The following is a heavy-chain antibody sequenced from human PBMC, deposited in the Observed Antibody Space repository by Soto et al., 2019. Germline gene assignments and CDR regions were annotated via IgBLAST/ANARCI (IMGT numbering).Heavy chain of an antibody. D-gene: IGHD5-12*01. V-gene: IGHV1-46*01. CDR2: INPSGGST. CDR3: ARDQREMATIYYYYYGMDF. J-gene: IGHJ6*02. CDR1: GYTFTIYY. Sequence: ASVKVSCKASGYTFTIYYMHWVRQAPGQGLEWMGIINPSGGSTSYAQKFQGRVTMTRDTSTSTVYMELSSLRSEDTAVYYCARDQREMATIYYYYYGMDFWGQGTTVTVSS.